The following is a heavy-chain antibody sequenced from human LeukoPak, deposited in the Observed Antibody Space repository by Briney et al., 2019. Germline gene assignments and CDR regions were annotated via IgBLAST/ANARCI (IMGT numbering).Heavy chain of an antibody. V-gene: IGHV3-21*04. Sequence: GGSLRLSCAASGFTFSNYAMNWVRQARGKGLDWVSSITAGGSFKYYADSVEGRFTISRDNAKNSLYLQMNSLRAEDTAVYYCARDRGAGSWYRGYFDYWGQGTLVTVSS. CDR1: GFTFSNYA. CDR2: ITAGGSFK. CDR3: ARDRGAGSWYRGYFDY. J-gene: IGHJ4*02. D-gene: IGHD6-13*01.